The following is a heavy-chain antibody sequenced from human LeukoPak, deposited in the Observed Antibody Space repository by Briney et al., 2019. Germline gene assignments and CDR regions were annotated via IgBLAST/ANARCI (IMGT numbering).Heavy chain of an antibody. D-gene: IGHD2-15*01. Sequence: PSETLSLTCAVYGGSFSGFYWSWIRQPPGKGLEWIGEINHGGSPNYNPSLKSRATISVDTSKNQFSLKLSSVTAADTAVYYCARHRCSGGSCYPMNWFDPWGQGTLVTVSS. J-gene: IGHJ5*02. V-gene: IGHV4-34*01. CDR2: INHGGSP. CDR3: ARHRCSGGSCYPMNWFDP. CDR1: GGSFSGFY.